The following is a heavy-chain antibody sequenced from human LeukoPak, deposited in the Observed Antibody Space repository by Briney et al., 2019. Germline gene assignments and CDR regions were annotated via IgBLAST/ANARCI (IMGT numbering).Heavy chain of an antibody. J-gene: IGHJ6*02. D-gene: IGHD3-9*01. Sequence: GASPKPSCQASGYTFTSYDINWVRQATGQGLEWMGWMNPNSGNTGYAQKFQARVTMTRNTSIRTAYMVLSSLRSGDTAVYYCAGTTYYDILTGGLGMDVWGQGTTVTVSS. CDR2: MNPNSGNT. CDR1: GYTFTSYD. CDR3: AGTTYYDILTGGLGMDV. V-gene: IGHV1-8*01.